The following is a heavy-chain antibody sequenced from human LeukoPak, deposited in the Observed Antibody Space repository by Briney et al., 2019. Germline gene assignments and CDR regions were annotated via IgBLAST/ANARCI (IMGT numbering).Heavy chain of an antibody. J-gene: IGHJ5*02. CDR2: INPGGGST. CDR3: AREFAGSYSWFDP. Sequence: ASVKVSCKASGYTFTSYYMHWVRQAPGQGLEWMGIINPGGGSTSYAQKFQGRVTMTRDTSTSTVYMELSSLRSEDTAVCYCAREFAGSYSWFDPWGQGTLVTVSS. D-gene: IGHD1-26*01. V-gene: IGHV1-46*01. CDR1: GYTFTSYY.